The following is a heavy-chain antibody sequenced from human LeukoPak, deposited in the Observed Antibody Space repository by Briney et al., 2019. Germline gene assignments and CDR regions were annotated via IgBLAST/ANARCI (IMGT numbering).Heavy chain of an antibody. CDR3: ARDSIAVAGTYYYYYMDV. D-gene: IGHD6-19*01. CDR1: GYTFTSYY. CDR2: INPSGGST. Sequence: ASVKVSCKASGYTFTSYYMHWVRQAPGQGLEWMGIINPSGGSTSYAQKFQGRVTMTRDMSTSTVYMELSSLRSEDTAVYYCARDSIAVAGTYYYYYMDVWGKGTTVTVSS. V-gene: IGHV1-46*01. J-gene: IGHJ6*03.